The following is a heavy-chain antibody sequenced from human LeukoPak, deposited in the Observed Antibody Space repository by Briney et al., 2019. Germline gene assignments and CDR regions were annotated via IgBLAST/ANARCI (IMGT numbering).Heavy chain of an antibody. CDR3: ASGPPFLKYFEY. Sequence: GGSLRLSCAASGFTFSTYGMNWFRQAPGKGLEWVSTISVGAEYIFYADSVKGRFTISRDDSNNALYLQMHTLRAEDTALYYCASGPPFLKYFEYWGQGTLVTVSS. CDR2: ISVGAEYI. CDR1: GFTFSTYG. V-gene: IGHV3-23*01. D-gene: IGHD3-3*01. J-gene: IGHJ4*02.